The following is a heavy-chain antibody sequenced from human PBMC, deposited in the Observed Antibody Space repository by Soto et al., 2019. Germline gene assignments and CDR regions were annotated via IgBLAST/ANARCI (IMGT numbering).Heavy chain of an antibody. CDR3: AKDWDGFTVTGYTYGMDV. Sequence: QPGGSLRLSCAVSGFALSSYWMHWVRQAPGKGLVWVSRIQSDGSSTNYADSVKGRFTISRDNAKNTLYLQMDSLRPEDTAVYFCAKDWDGFTVTGYTYGMDVWGQGTTVTVSS. J-gene: IGHJ6*02. V-gene: IGHV3-74*01. CDR1: GFALSSYW. CDR2: IQSDGSST. D-gene: IGHD6-13*01.